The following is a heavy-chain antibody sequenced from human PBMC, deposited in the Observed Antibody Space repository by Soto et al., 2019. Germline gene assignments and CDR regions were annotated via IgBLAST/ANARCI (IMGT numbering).Heavy chain of an antibody. D-gene: IGHD6-6*01. Sequence: GESLKISCRGSGFSFTSYFIAWVRQVPGKGLEWMGIIYPTDSDTRYSPSFQGQVTISADKSISTAYLQWSSLKASDTAMYYCASAEYSSSPGDYYYYYGMDVWGQGTTVTVSS. CDR3: ASAEYSSSPGDYYYYYGMDV. CDR1: GFSFTSYF. J-gene: IGHJ6*02. CDR2: IYPTDSDT. V-gene: IGHV5-51*01.